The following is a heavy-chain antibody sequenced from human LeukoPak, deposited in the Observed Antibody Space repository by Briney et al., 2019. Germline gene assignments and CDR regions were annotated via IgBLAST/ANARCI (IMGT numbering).Heavy chain of an antibody. CDR1: GFTFSNYW. Sequence: PGGSLRLSCAVSGFTFSNYWLSWVRQAPGKGLEWVANIKGAGSYKYYVDSVKGRITISRDNAKSSVYLQMNTLRAEDTAVYYCATSADSSGNDWGQGTLVTVSS. CDR2: IKGAGSYK. V-gene: IGHV3-7*03. J-gene: IGHJ4*02. CDR3: ATSADSSGND. D-gene: IGHD3-22*01.